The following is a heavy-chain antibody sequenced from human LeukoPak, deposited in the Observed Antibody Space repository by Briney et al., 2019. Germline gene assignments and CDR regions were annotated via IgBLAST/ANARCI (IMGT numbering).Heavy chain of an antibody. CDR3: AKDLNYSFDY. D-gene: IGHD1-7*01. V-gene: IGHV3-23*01. Sequence: GGSLRLSCAASGFTFSSYAMSWVRQAPGKGLEWVSGISGSGGSTYYADSVKGRFTISRDNSKNTLYLQKNSLRAEDTAVYYCAKDLNYSFDYWGQGTLVTVSS. CDR2: ISGSGGST. J-gene: IGHJ4*02. CDR1: GFTFSSYA.